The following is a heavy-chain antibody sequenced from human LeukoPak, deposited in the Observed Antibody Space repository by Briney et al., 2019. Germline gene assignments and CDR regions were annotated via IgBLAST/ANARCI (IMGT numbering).Heavy chain of an antibody. CDR2: ISAYNGNT. J-gene: IGHJ2*01. D-gene: IGHD3-9*01. V-gene: IGHV1-18*01. Sequence: EASVKVSCKAYGYTFTTYGISWVRQAPGQGLEWMGWISAYNGNTNYAQKLQGRGTMTTDTSTSTAFMELRSLRSDDTAVYYCARALDYDILTGYYKPYWYFDLWGRGTLVTVSS. CDR3: ARALDYDILTGYYKPYWYFDL. CDR1: GYTFTTYG.